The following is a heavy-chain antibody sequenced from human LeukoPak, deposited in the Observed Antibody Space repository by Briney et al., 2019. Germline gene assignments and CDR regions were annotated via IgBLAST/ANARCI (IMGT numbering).Heavy chain of an antibody. J-gene: IGHJ4*02. Sequence: SQTLSLTCAISGDSVSSNSAAWNWIRQSPSRGLEWLGSTSYRSKWYNNYAVSVKSRITINPDKSKNQFSLQLKSVTPEDTAVYYCARWQHDTAFFDYWGQGTLVTVSS. V-gene: IGHV6-1*01. CDR2: TSYRSKWYN. D-gene: IGHD1-1*01. CDR3: ARWQHDTAFFDY. CDR1: GDSVSSNSAA.